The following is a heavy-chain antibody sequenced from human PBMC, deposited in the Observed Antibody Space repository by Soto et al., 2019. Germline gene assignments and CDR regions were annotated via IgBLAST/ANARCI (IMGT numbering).Heavy chain of an antibody. CDR1: GYSFTSYW. CDR3: ARTYYLGRSAPESDY. CDR2: IDPSDSYT. V-gene: IGHV5-10-1*01. Sequence: GESLKISCKGSGYSFTSYWISWVRQMPGKGLEWMGRIDPSDSYTNYSPSFQGHVTISADKSISTAYLQWSSLKASDTAMYYCARTYYLGRSAPESDYWGQGTLVTVSS. D-gene: IGHD2-8*01. J-gene: IGHJ4*02.